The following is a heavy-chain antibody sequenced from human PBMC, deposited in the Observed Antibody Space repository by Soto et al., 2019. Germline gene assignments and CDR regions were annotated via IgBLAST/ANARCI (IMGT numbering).Heavy chain of an antibody. J-gene: IGHJ6*03. CDR1: GGSISSYY. D-gene: IGHD3-10*01. CDR2: IYYSGST. V-gene: IGHV4-59*08. Sequence: PSETLSLTCTVSGGSISSYYWSWIRQPPGKGLERIGYIYYSGSTNYNPSLKSRVTISVDTSKNPFSLKLGSVTAADTAVYSCARQGSMVRGGNYYRHGWRKGTTITVSS. CDR3: ARQGSMVRGGNYYRHG.